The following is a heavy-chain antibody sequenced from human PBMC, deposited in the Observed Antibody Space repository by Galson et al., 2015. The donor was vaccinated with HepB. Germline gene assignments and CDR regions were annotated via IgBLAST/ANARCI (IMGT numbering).Heavy chain of an antibody. CDR3: AKCRSLGSNPSICYSLFG. Sequence: SLRLSCAASGFTFSSYGMHWVRQAPGKGLEWVAVISYDGSNKYYADSVKGRFTISRDNSKNTLYLQMNSLRAEDTAVYYCAKCRSLGSNPSICYSLFGGVQRTTPTDSS. CDR2: ISYDGSNK. V-gene: IGHV3-30*18. D-gene: IGHD2-2*01. CDR1: GFTFSSYG. J-gene: IGHJ6*02.